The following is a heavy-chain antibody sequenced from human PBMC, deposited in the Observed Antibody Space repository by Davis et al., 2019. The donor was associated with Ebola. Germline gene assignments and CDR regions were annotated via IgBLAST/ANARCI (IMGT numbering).Heavy chain of an antibody. V-gene: IGHV3-30-3*01. Sequence: GESLKISCAASGFTFRSYWMSWVRQAPGKGLEWVAFISFDGSNTYYADSVKGRFTISRDNSKNALYLQMNSLRAEDTAVYYCAREVDTAMVTLGGWFDPWGQGTLVTVSS. CDR2: ISFDGSNT. D-gene: IGHD5-18*01. CDR1: GFTFRSYW. J-gene: IGHJ5*02. CDR3: AREVDTAMVTLGGWFDP.